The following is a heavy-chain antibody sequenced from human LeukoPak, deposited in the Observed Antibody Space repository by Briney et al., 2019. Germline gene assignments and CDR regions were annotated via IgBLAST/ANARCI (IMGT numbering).Heavy chain of an antibody. D-gene: IGHD3-10*01. CDR2: ISPSGGST. CDR1: GYTFTSYY. J-gene: IGHJ4*02. Sequence: ASVKVSCKASGYTFTSYYMHWVRQAPGQGLEWMGIISPSGGSTSYAQQFQGRVSMTRDTSISTVYMELSRLISDDTAVYYCARFGFAFGDPDYWGQGTLVTVSS. V-gene: IGHV1-46*01. CDR3: ARFGFAFGDPDY.